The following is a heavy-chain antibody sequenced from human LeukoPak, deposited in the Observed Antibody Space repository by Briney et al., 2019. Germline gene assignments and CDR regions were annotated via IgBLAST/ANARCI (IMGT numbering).Heavy chain of an antibody. CDR3: ATAMIRGVNTFDY. Sequence: GGSLRLSCAASGFTFSSYWMSWVRQAPGKGLEWVANIKQDGSEKYYVDSVKGRFTISRDNAKNSLYLQMNSLRAEDTAVYYCATAMIRGVNTFDYWGQGTLVTVSS. CDR1: GFTFSSYW. D-gene: IGHD3-10*01. J-gene: IGHJ4*02. V-gene: IGHV3-7*01. CDR2: IKQDGSEK.